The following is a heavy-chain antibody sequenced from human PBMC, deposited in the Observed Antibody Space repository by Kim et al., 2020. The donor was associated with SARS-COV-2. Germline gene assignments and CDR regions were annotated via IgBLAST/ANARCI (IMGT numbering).Heavy chain of an antibody. CDR3: ASPYGGNVKRGEYYFDY. V-gene: IGHV4-39*01. D-gene: IGHD4-17*01. J-gene: IGHJ4*02. CDR1: GGSISSSSYY. CDR2: IYYSGST. Sequence: SETLSLTCTVSGGSISSSSYYWGWIRQPPGKGLEWIGSIYYSGSTYYNPSLKSRVTISVDTSKNQFSLKLSSVTAADTAVYYCASPYGGNVKRGEYYFDYWGQGTLVTVSS.